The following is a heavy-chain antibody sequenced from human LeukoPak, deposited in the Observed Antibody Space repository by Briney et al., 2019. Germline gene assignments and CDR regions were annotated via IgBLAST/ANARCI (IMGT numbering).Heavy chain of an antibody. D-gene: IGHD3-10*02. CDR2: IYHSGST. CDR1: GYSISSGYS. J-gene: IGHJ4*02. V-gene: IGHV4-38-2*01. CDR3: ARVFAGYFDY. Sequence: SETLSLTCAVSGYSISSGYSWGWIRQPPGKGLEWIGSIYHSGSTYYNPSLKSRVTISVDTSKNQFSLKLSSVTAADTAVYYCARVFAGYFDYWGQGTLATVSS.